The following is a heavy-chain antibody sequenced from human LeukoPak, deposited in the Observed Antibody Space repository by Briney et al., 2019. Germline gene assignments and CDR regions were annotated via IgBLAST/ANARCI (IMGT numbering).Heavy chain of an antibody. Sequence: SQTLSLTCAISGDSVSSNSAAWNWIRQSPSWGLEWLGRTYYRSKWYNDYAVSVKSRITINPDTSKNQFSLQLNSVTPEDTAVYYCARGGWFGELLVFDYWGQGTLVTVSS. CDR2: TYYRSKWYN. V-gene: IGHV6-1*01. CDR1: GDSVSSNSAA. CDR3: ARGGWFGELLVFDY. D-gene: IGHD3-10*01. J-gene: IGHJ4*02.